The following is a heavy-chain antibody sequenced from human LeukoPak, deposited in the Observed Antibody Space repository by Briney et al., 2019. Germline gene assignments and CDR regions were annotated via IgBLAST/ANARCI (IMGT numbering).Heavy chain of an antibody. Sequence: GASVKVSCKASGYTFTSYYMHWVRQAPGQGLEWMGIINPSGGSTSYAQKFQGRVTMTRDTSTSTVYMELSSLRSEDTAVYYCARDRVVVVAATYYYYGMDVWGQGTTVTVSS. D-gene: IGHD2-15*01. CDR2: INPSGGST. CDR1: GYTFTSYY. J-gene: IGHJ6*02. CDR3: ARDRVVVVAATYYYYGMDV. V-gene: IGHV1-46*01.